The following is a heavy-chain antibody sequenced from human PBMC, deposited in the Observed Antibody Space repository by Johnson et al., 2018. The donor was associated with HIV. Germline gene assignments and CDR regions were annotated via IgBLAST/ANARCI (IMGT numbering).Heavy chain of an antibody. D-gene: IGHD3-10*01. CDR2: ISWNSGSI. J-gene: IGHJ3*02. CDR1: GFTFDDYA. CDR3: ASDRGQKQRGGGAFDI. Sequence: VQLVESGGGLVQPGRSLRLSCAASGFTFDDYAMHWVRQAPGKGLEWVSGISWNSGSIGYADSVKGRFPISRDNAKNSLYLQMNSLRAEDTAVYYCASDRGQKQRGGGAFDIWGQGTMVTVSS. V-gene: IGHV3-9*01.